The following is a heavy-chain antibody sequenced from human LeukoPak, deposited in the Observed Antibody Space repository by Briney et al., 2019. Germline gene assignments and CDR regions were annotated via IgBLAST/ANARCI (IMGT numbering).Heavy chain of an antibody. CDR2: ISISSSYR. J-gene: IGHJ5*02. CDR3: AREVAYCAGDCSPA. Sequence: GRSLRPSCAASGFTFSSYTMNWVRQAPGKGLEWVSSISISSSYRYYADSVKGRFTISRDNTQNTLYLQMNSLRAEDTAVYYCAREVAYCAGDCSPAWGQGILVTVSS. CDR1: GFTFSSYT. D-gene: IGHD2-21*02. V-gene: IGHV3-21*06.